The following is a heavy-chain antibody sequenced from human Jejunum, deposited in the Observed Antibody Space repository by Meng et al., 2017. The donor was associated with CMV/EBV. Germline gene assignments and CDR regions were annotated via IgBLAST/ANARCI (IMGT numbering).Heavy chain of an antibody. CDR3: ASGIKTGIVDL. J-gene: IGHJ5*02. V-gene: IGHV4-39*07. D-gene: IGHD7-27*01. CDR2: IYYSGST. Sequence: LKLQESGPGMGQPSETLSPPCPVPGASISSSDYYWGWIRQSPGKGLEWIGTIYYSGSTYTNPSLNSAVTISVDTSKNQFSLKLSFVTAADTAVYYCASGIKTGIVDLWGQGTLVTVSS. CDR1: GASISSSDYY.